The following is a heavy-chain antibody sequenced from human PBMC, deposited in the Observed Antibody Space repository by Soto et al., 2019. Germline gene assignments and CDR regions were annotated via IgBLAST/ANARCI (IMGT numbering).Heavy chain of an antibody. CDR2: VSHDGRNT. J-gene: IGHJ4*02. D-gene: IGHD6-19*01. CDR3: AKGGRRWLVTSDFNY. CDR1: GFTFSDYA. V-gene: IGHV3-30*18. Sequence: VQLVESGGGVVQPGRSLRLSCAASGFTFSDYAMHWVRQAPGKGLEWVAVVSHDGRNTHYADSVKGRFTISRDSSKTTVSLEMTSLRAEGTAVYYCAKGGRRWLVTSDFNYWGQGALVTVSS.